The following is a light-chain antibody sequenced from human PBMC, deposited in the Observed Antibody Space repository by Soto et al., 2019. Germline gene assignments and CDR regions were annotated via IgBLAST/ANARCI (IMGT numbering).Light chain of an antibody. V-gene: IGKV3-11*01. Sequence: EIVLTQSPGTLSLSPGERATLSCRASQSVNTLLAWYQQKPGQSPRLLIYDTSFRATGIPTRFSGSGSGTGFSLTISSLEPEDFAIYYCQQRSNWPLTFGGGTKVDI. CDR2: DTS. CDR3: QQRSNWPLT. J-gene: IGKJ4*01. CDR1: QSVNTL.